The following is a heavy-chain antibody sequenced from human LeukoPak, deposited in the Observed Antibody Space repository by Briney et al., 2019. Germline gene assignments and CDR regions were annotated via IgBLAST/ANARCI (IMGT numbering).Heavy chain of an antibody. Sequence: GGSLRLSCAASGFTLSDYDMHWVRQATGKGLEWVSAIGTAGDTYYTGSVKGRFTISRENAKNSLYLQMNSLRAGDTAVYYCVRVAKERVGGVYYFDYWGQGTPVTVSS. V-gene: IGHV3-13*01. J-gene: IGHJ4*02. CDR2: IGTAGDT. CDR3: VRVAKERVGGVYYFDY. D-gene: IGHD1-1*01. CDR1: GFTLSDYD.